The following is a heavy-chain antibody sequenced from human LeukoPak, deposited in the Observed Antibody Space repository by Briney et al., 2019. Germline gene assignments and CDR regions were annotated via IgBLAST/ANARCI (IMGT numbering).Heavy chain of an antibody. CDR1: GYTFTSYD. CDR2: MNPNSGNT. J-gene: IGHJ5*02. CDR3: ARVYGSGSYKNNWFDP. D-gene: IGHD3-10*01. V-gene: IGHV1-8*01. Sequence: ASVKVSCKASGYTFTSYDINWVRQATGQGLEWTGWMNPNSGNTGYAQKFQGRVTMTRNTSISTAYMELSSLRSGDTAVYYCARVYGSGSYKNNWFDPWGQGTLVTVSS.